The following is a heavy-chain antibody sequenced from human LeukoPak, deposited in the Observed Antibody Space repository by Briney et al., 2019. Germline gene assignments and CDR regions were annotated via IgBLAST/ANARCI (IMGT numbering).Heavy chain of an antibody. CDR3: ARGRPGVSFDY. D-gene: IGHD2-2*01. CDR2: IYSGGST. V-gene: IGHV3-53*01. CDR1: GFTVSSNY. Sequence: QTGGSLRLSCAASGFTVSSNYMSWVRQAPGKGLEWVSVIYSGGSTYYADSVKGRFTISRDNSKNTLYLQMNSLRAEDTAVYYCARGRPGVSFDYWGQGTLVTVSS. J-gene: IGHJ4*02.